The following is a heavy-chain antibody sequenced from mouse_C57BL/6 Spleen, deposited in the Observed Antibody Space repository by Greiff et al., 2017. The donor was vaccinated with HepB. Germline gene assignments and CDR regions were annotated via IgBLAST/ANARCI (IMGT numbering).Heavy chain of an antibody. J-gene: IGHJ2*01. CDR1: GFTFTDYY. CDR2: IRNKANGYTT. V-gene: IGHV7-3*01. Sequence: DVMLVESGGGLVQPGGSLSLSCAASGFTFTDYYMSWVRQPPGKALEWLGFIRNKANGYTTEYSASVKGRFTISRDNSQRILYLQMNALRAEDSATYYCARSRKGFDYWGQGTTLTVSS. CDR3: ARSRKGFDY.